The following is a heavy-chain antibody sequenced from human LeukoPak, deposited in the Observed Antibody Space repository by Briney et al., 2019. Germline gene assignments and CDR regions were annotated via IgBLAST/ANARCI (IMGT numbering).Heavy chain of an antibody. CDR2: IYSCGST. V-gene: IGHV3-66*01. CDR1: GFTVSSNY. Sequence: TGGSLRLSCAASGFTVSSNYMSWVRQAPGKGLEWVSVIYSCGSTYYEDSVKGRFTISRDNSKNTLYLQMNSLRAEDTAVYYCARAAYYGDYFDYWGQGTLVTVSS. D-gene: IGHD4-17*01. CDR3: ARAAYYGDYFDY. J-gene: IGHJ4*02.